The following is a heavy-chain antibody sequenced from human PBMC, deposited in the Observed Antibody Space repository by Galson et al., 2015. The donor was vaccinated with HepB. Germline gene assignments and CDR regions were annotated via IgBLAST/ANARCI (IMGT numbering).Heavy chain of an antibody. V-gene: IGHV1-69*04. CDR1: GGTFSSYT. Sequence: SVKVSCKASGGTFSSYTISWVRQAPGQGLEWMGRIIPILGIANYAQKFQGRVTITADKSTSTAYMELSSLRSEDTAVYYCARDYTTVKWLDYYYGMDVWGQGTTVTVSS. D-gene: IGHD6-19*01. CDR3: ARDYTTVKWLDYYYGMDV. J-gene: IGHJ6*02. CDR2: IIPILGIA.